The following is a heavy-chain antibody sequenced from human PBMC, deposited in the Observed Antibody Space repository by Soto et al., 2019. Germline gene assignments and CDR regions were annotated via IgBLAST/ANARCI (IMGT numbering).Heavy chain of an antibody. CDR3: ASGGYCSGGSCLATSFDY. J-gene: IGHJ4*02. D-gene: IGHD2-15*01. V-gene: IGHV1-69*06. Sequence: QVQLVQSGAEVKKPGSSVKVSCKASGGTFSSYAISWVRQAPGQGLEWMGGIIPIFGTANYAQKFQGRVTITADKTQSTAYMELSSLRSEDTAVYYCASGGYCSGGSCLATSFDYWGQGTLVTVYS. CDR2: IIPIFGTA. CDR1: GGTFSSYA.